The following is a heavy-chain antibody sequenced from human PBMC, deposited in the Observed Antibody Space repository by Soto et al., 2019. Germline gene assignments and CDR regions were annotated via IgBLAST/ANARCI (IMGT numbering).Heavy chain of an antibody. J-gene: IGHJ4*02. CDR1: GYTFSSFD. V-gene: IGHV1-8*02. D-gene: IGHD1-26*01. Sequence: QVQLVQSGAEVQKPGASVKVSCKASGYTFSSFDVNWVRQDTGQGLEWMGWMNHRRSDTVYAQKFHGRVTMTRDTSIGTAYRGLRSLRSEDKAVYYGARSLSNKVGPDYWGQGSLVPVSS. CDR3: ARSLSNKVGPDY. CDR2: MNHRRSDT.